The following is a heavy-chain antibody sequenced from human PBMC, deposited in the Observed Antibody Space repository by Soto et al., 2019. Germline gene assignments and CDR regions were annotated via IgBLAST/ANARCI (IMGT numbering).Heavy chain of an antibody. D-gene: IGHD6-19*01. CDR2: ISYDGSNK. CDR3: AKEEVAVAGYYYYGMDV. CDR1: GFTFSSYG. J-gene: IGHJ6*02. V-gene: IGHV3-30*18. Sequence: GGSLRLSCAASGFTFSSYGMHWVRQAPGKGLEWVAVISYDGSNKYYADSVKGRFTISRDNSKNTLYLQMNSLRAEDTAVYYCAKEEVAVAGYYYYGMDVWGQGTTVTVSS.